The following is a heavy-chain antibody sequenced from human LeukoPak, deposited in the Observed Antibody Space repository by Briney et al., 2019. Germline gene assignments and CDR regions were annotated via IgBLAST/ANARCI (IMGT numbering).Heavy chain of an antibody. V-gene: IGHV1-18*01. J-gene: IGHJ4*02. D-gene: IGHD3-22*01. CDR1: GYTFNHYG. CDR2: ISVYNGHT. CDR3: VRDFPMIQTYFEY. Sequence: ASVKVSCKASGYTFNHYGISWVRQAPGQGLEWIGWISVYNGHTNYAQMSRDRVIMTTDTSTSTAYLELRSLRSDDTAVYYCVRDFPMIQTYFEYWGQGTLVTVSS.